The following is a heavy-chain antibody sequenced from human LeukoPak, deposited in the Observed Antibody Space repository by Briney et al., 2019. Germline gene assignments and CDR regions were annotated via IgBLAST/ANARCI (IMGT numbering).Heavy chain of an antibody. Sequence: SETLSLTCTVSGGSINNYYWSWIRQPAGKGLEWIGRIYTRGNTNYNPSLKSRVTMSVDTSKNQFSLKLSSVTAADTAVYYCARGRYCSADICSGGDAFDIWGQGTMVSVSS. CDR1: GGSINNYY. V-gene: IGHV4-4*07. D-gene: IGHD2-15*01. CDR3: ARGRYCSADICSGGDAFDI. CDR2: IYTRGNT. J-gene: IGHJ3*02.